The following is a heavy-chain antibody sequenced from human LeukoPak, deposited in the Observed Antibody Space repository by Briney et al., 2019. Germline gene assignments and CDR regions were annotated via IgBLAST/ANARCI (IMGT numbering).Heavy chain of an antibody. V-gene: IGHV3-33*01. CDR2: IWYDGSNK. CDR1: GFTFSSYG. J-gene: IGHJ6*02. Sequence: PGRSLRLSCAASGFTFSSYGMHWVRQAPGKGLEWVAVIWYDGSNKYYADSVRGRFTISRDNAKNSLYLQMNSLRAEDTAVYYCARDKRSYSGGWYHGMDVWGQGTTVIVSS. CDR3: ARDKRSYSGGWYHGMDV. D-gene: IGHD6-19*01.